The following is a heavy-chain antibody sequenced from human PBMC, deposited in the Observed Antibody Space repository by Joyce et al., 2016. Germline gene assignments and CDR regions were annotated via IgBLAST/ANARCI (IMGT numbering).Heavy chain of an antibody. CDR1: GGDFSNYT. CDR3: ARGGTSSDHYFFYTLDV. V-gene: IGHV1-69*12. Sequence: QVLLVQSGAAVKRPGSSLRVSCKSSGGDFSNYTVNWVRQAPGQRLEWMGGIIPFCGAAKYGGDFQGRGSVTADQATRTAYLELSSLTSADTAVYYCARGGTSSDHYFFYTLDVWGPGTTVIVSS. J-gene: IGHJ6*02. D-gene: IGHD1-14*01. CDR2: IIPFCGAA.